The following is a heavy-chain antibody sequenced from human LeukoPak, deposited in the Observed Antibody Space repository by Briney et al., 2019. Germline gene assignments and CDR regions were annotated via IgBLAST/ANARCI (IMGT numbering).Heavy chain of an antibody. CDR1: GFTFSSYG. CDR3: AKRSSESNNWYYFDY. Sequence: GRSLRLSCVASGFTFSSYGMDWVRQAPGKGLEWVAVISYDGSNKYYADSVKGRFTISRDNSKNTVYLQMNSLRTEDTAVYYCAKRSSESNNWYYFDYWGEGTLVTVSA. J-gene: IGHJ4*02. CDR2: ISYDGSNK. V-gene: IGHV3-30*18. D-gene: IGHD1-1*01.